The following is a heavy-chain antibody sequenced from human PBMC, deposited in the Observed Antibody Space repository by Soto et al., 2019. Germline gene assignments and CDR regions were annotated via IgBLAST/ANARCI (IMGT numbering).Heavy chain of an antibody. CDR1: GFTVSSKY. CDR2: IQNVGPT. D-gene: IGHD2-15*01. J-gene: IGHJ6*04. CDR3: AGDDVRCDGGRCYGVPLDV. Sequence: EVQLVESGGGLVQPGGSLRLSCAASGFTVSSKYMSWVRQAPGKGLEWVSLIQNVGPTYYAVSWKDRFTISRDTSVNTVQLQMDSLRAEDTAADYCAGDDVRCDGGRCYGVPLDVGGKGTAVTVSS. V-gene: IGHV3-66*01.